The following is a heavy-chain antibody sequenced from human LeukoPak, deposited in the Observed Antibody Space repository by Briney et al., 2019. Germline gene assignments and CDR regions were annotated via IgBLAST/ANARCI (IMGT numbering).Heavy chain of an antibody. CDR2: ISYDGSNK. J-gene: IGHJ4*02. V-gene: IGHV3-30-3*01. Sequence: GGSLRLSCAASGFTFSSYAMHWVGQAPGKGLEWVSVISYDGSNKYYADSVKGRFTISRDNSKNTLYLQMNSLRAEDTAVYYCARGCPSYSGCPLDYWGQGTLVTVSS. CDR3: ARGCPSYSGCPLDY. CDR1: GFTFSSYA. D-gene: IGHD5-12*01.